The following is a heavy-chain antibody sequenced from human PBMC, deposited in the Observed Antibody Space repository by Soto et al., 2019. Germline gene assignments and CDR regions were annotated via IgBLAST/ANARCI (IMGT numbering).Heavy chain of an antibody. J-gene: IGHJ6*03. Sequence: GGSLRLSCAASGFTFSDYYMSRIRQAPGKGLEWVSYISSSGSTIYYADSVKGRFTISRDNAKNSLYLQMNSLRAEDTAVYYCARDGNLYSGYDFLYYYYYMDVWGKGTTVTVSS. CDR3: ARDGNLYSGYDFLYYYYYMDV. CDR2: ISSSGSTI. CDR1: GFTFSDYY. V-gene: IGHV3-11*01. D-gene: IGHD5-12*01.